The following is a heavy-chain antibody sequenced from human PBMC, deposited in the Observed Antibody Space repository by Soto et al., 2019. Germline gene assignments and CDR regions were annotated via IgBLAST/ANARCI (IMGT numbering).Heavy chain of an antibody. CDR2: ISAYNGNT. Sequence: GASVKVSCKASGYTFTSYGISWVRQAPGQGLEWMGWISAYNGNTNYAQKLQGRVTMTTDTSTSTAYMELRSLRSDDTAVYYCARCPSYYYDSSGYWVSWFDPWCQGTLVTVSS. J-gene: IGHJ5*02. CDR3: ARCPSYYYDSSGYWVSWFDP. CDR1: GYTFTSYG. D-gene: IGHD3-22*01. V-gene: IGHV1-18*04.